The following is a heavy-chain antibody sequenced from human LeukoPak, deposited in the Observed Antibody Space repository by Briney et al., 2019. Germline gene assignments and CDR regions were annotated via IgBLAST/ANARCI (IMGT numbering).Heavy chain of an antibody. V-gene: IGHV1-46*01. CDR2: INPSGGST. CDR1: GYTFTSYY. CDR3: ARAGVGGRETIDAFDI. D-gene: IGHD3-3*01. J-gene: IGHJ3*02. Sequence: GASVKVSCKASGYTFTSYYMHWGRKPPGQGLEWMGIINPSGGSTSYAQKFQGRVTMTRDTSTSTVYMELSSLRSEDTAVYYCARAGVGGRETIDAFDIWGQGTMVTVSS.